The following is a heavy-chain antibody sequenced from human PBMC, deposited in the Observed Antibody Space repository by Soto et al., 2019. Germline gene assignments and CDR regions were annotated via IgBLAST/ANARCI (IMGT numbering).Heavy chain of an antibody. CDR2: ISSSSSYI. D-gene: IGHD6-6*01. CDR3: ARGIAARPRYGMDV. Sequence: GGSLRLSCAASGFTFSSYSMNWVRQAPGKGLEWVSSISSSSSYIYYADSVKGRFTISRDNAKNSLYLQMNSLRAEDTAVYYCARGIAARPRYGMDVWGQGTTVTVSS. CDR1: GFTFSSYS. J-gene: IGHJ6*02. V-gene: IGHV3-21*01.